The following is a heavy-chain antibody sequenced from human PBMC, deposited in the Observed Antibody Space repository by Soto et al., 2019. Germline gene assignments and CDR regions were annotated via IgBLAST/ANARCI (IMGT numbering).Heavy chain of an antibody. D-gene: IGHD3-10*01. CDR2: ISSSGSTI. V-gene: IGHV3-11*01. Sequence: QVQLVESGGGLVKPGGSLRLSCAASGFTFSDYYMSWIRQAPGKGLEWVSYISSSGSTIYYADSVKGRFTISRDNAKNSLYRQMNSLRAEDTDGYYCARDLGWFGERRAYFDYWGQGTLVTVSS. CDR1: GFTFSDYY. CDR3: ARDLGWFGERRAYFDY. J-gene: IGHJ4*02.